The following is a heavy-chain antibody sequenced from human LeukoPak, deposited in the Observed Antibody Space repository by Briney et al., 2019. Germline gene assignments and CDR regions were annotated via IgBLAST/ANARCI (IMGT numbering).Heavy chain of an antibody. J-gene: IGHJ4*02. CDR2: INWSGRST. CDR3: ARDTYCSGGSCLRDY. D-gene: IGHD2-15*01. Sequence: GGXXRLSCAASGFTFDDYGMSWVRQAPGKGLEWVSGINWSGRSTGYAESVKGRFTISRDNAKNSLYLQMNSLRAEDTALYYCARDTYCSGGSCLRDYWGQGTLVTVSS. CDR1: GFTFDDYG. V-gene: IGHV3-20*04.